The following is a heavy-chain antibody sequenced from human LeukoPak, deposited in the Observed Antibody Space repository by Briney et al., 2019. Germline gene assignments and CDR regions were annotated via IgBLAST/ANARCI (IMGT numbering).Heavy chain of an antibody. Sequence: PSETLSLTCTVSGGSISSYYWSWIRQPPGKGLEWIGYIYYSGSTNYNPSLKSRVTISVDTSKNQFSLKLSSVTAADMAVYYCAATYSSGWFPQFDYWGQGTLVTVSS. CDR2: IYYSGST. CDR1: GGSISSYY. J-gene: IGHJ4*02. CDR3: AATYSSGWFPQFDY. V-gene: IGHV4-59*08. D-gene: IGHD6-19*01.